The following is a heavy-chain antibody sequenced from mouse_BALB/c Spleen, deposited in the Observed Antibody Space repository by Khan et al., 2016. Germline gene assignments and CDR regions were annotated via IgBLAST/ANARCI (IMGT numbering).Heavy chain of an antibody. CDR1: GFSLTSYG. J-gene: IGHJ1*01. Sequence: QVQLQQSGPGLVQPSQSLSITCTVSGFSLTSYGVHWFRQSPGKGLEWLGGIWSGGRTKYNAAFISILSISKDNSKRQVFYQIHSLQANDTAIDHCVIYSGRSLYYYFVVWCPHSPVTLSS. CDR2: IWSGGRT. CDR3: VIYSGRSLYYYFVV. V-gene: IGHV2-2*02. D-gene: IGHD1-1*01.